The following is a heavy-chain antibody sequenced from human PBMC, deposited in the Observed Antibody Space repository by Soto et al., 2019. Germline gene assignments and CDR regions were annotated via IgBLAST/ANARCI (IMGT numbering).Heavy chain of an antibody. CDR3: ARVGAAAEFYYYYGMDV. CDR1: GFTFSSHS. CDR2: ISSSSSYI. D-gene: IGHD6-13*01. V-gene: IGHV3-21*01. J-gene: IGHJ6*02. Sequence: EVQLVESGGGLVKPGGSLRLSCAASGFTFSSHSMNWVRQAPGKGLEWVSSISSSSSYIYYADSVKGRFSISRDNAKNSLYLQMNSLRAEDTAVYYCARVGAAAEFYYYYGMDVWGQGTTVTVSS.